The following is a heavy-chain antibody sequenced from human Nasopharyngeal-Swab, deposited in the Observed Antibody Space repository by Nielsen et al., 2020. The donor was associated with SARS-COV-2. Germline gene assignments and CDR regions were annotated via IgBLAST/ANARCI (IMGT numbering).Heavy chain of an antibody. D-gene: IGHD4-17*01. V-gene: IGHV3-23*01. CDR2: ISGSGGST. Sequence: GESLKISCAASGFTFRSYALSLVRQAPGKGLEWVSAISGSGGSTYYADSVKGRFTISRDNSKNTLYLQMNSLRAEDTAVYYCAPTVTTRYFDYWGQGTLVTVAS. J-gene: IGHJ4*02. CDR1: GFTFRSYA. CDR3: APTVTTRYFDY.